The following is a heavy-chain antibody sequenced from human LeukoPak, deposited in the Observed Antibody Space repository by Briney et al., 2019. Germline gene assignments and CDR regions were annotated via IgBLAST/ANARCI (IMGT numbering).Heavy chain of an antibody. J-gene: IGHJ4*02. CDR3: ARGVYIAAAQYAY. V-gene: IGHV4-30-2*06. Sequence: SETLSLTCAVSGGSISGGGYSWTWIRQSPGKGLEWIALIDYSGSTYYNPSLKSRVTISVDTSKNQFSLKLSSVTAADTAVYYCARGVYIAAAQYAYWGQGTLVTVSS. CDR2: IDYSGST. D-gene: IGHD6-13*01. CDR1: GGSISGGGYS.